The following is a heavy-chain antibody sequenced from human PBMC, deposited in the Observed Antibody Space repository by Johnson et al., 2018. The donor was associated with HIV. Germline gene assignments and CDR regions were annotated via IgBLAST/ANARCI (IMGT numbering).Heavy chain of an antibody. CDR1: YT. Sequence: YTVHWVRQSPGKGLEWVSLISHDGSNEYYADSVKGRFTVSRDNSKNTLYLQMSSLRAEDTAVYYCARDQLIFPKNAFDFWGQGTMVTVSS. CDR2: ISHDGSNE. D-gene: IGHD3-3*02. CDR3: ARDQLIFPKNAFDF. J-gene: IGHJ3*01. V-gene: IGHV3-30-3*01.